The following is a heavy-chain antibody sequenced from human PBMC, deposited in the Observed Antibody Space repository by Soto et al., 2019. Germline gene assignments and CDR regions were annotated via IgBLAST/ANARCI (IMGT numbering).Heavy chain of an antibody. Sequence: EVHLVESGGGLVQPGGSLRLSCAASGFTFSDYSRKWVRQAPGKGLEWVSSISSSSTYIFYADSVKGRFTISKDNAKNSLYLQMNRLRADDTAVYYCARVAVGNTYRFDYWGQGTLVTVSS. J-gene: IGHJ4*02. CDR1: GFTFSDYS. V-gene: IGHV3-21*01. CDR2: ISSSSTYI. CDR3: ARVAVGNTYRFDY. D-gene: IGHD1-26*01.